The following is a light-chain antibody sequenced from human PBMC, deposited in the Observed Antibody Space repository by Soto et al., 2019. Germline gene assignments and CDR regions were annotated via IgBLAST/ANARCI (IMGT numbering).Light chain of an antibody. CDR1: SSNIGAGYD. Sequence: QSVLTQPPSVSGAPGQRVTISCTGRSSNIGAGYDLHWYQQLPGTAPKLLIYGNSNRPSRVPDRFSGYKSGTSASLAITGLQAEDEADYCCQSYDSGLSGCVFGTGTKLTVL. J-gene: IGLJ1*01. CDR2: GNS. V-gene: IGLV1-40*01. CDR3: QSYDSGLSGCV.